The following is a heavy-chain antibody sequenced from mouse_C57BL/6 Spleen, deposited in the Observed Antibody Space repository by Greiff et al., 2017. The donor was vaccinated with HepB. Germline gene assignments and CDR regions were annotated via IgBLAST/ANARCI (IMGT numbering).Heavy chain of an antibody. V-gene: IGHV1-59*01. D-gene: IGHD1-1*01. J-gene: IGHJ2*01. Sequence: QVQLQQPGAELVRPGTSVKLSCKASGYTFTSYWMHWVKQRPGQGLEWIGVIDPSDSYTNYNQKFKGKATLTVDTSSSTAYMQLSSLTSEDSAVYYCARGGGYYGGAYFDYWGQGTTLTVSS. CDR2: IDPSDSYT. CDR3: ARGGGYYGGAYFDY. CDR1: GYTFTSYW.